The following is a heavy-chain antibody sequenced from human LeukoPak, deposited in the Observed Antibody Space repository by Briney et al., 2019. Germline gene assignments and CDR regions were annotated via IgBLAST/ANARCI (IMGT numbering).Heavy chain of an antibody. J-gene: IGHJ3*02. CDR2: ISYDGSNK. CDR1: GFTFSSYA. V-gene: IGHV3-30-3*01. Sequence: HPGRSLRLSCAASGFTFSSYAMHWVRQAPGKGLEWVAVISYDGSNKYYADSVKGRFTISRDNSKNTLYLQMNSLRAEDTAVYYCARHPFSDGFDIWGQGTMVTVSS. CDR3: ARHPFSDGFDI.